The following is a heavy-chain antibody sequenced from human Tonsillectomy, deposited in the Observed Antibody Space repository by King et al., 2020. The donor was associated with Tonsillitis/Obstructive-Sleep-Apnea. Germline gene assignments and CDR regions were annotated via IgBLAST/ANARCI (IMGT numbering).Heavy chain of an antibody. CDR1: GGSVSSGSYY. J-gene: IGHJ5*02. CDR2: IYYSGNT. CDR3: ARDRGYCSGGSCYSSWCDP. D-gene: IGHD2-15*01. V-gene: IGHV4-61*01. Sequence: VPLQESGPGLVKPSETLSLTCTVSGGSVSSGSYYWSWIRQPPGKGLEWIGYIYYSGNTNYNPSLKSRVTISVDTSKNQFSLKLRSVTAADTAVYYCARDRGYCSGGSCYSSWCDPWGQGTLVTVSS.